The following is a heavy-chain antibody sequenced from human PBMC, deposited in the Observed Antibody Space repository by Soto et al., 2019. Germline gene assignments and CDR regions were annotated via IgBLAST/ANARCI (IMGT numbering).Heavy chain of an antibody. CDR3: ARNPSNNFWSCYYTGIEYYGMEV. J-gene: IGHJ6*01. CDR1: GFTFSSYE. Sequence: WGSLRLSCAASGFTFSSYEMNWVRQAPGKGLEWVSYISSSGSTIYYADSVKGRFTISRDNAKNSLYLQMNSLRAEDRAVYYCARNPSNNFWSCYYTGIEYYGMEVWGQGTKVMVYS. CDR2: ISSSGSTI. V-gene: IGHV3-48*03. D-gene: IGHD3-3*01.